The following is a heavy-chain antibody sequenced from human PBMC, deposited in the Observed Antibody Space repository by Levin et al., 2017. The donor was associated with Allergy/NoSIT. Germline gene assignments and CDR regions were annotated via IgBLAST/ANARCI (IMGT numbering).Heavy chain of an antibody. CDR1: GCSISSGGYY. V-gene: IGHV4-31*03. CDR2: IYYSGST. Sequence: SCTVSGCSISSGGYYWSWIRQHPGKGLEWIGYIYYSGSTYYNPSLKSRVTISVDTSKNQFSLKLSSVTAADTAVYYCARRDHYFYYMDVWGKGTTVTVSS. J-gene: IGHJ6*03. CDR3: ARRDHYFYYMDV.